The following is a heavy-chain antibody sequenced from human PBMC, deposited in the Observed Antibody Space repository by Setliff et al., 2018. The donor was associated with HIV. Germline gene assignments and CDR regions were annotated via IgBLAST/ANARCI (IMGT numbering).Heavy chain of an antibody. CDR2: FDPEDGGT. J-gene: IGHJ3*02. D-gene: IGHD6-13*01. CDR3: ARGFAAAGAFDI. CDR1: GYTLTELS. V-gene: IGHV1-24*01. Sequence: ASVKVSCKVSGYTLTELSIHWVRQAPGKGLEWMGGFDPEDGGTIHAQKFQGRVTMTEDTSTDTAYMELRSLRSEDTAVYYCARGFAAAGAFDIWGQGTMVTVSS.